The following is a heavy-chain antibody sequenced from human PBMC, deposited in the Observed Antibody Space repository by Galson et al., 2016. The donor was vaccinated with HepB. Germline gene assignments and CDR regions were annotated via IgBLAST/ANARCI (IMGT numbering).Heavy chain of an antibody. D-gene: IGHD5-12*01. J-gene: IGHJ5*02. CDR1: ISGFTTYS. CDR3: SRGTMDISRGYNWFDP. V-gene: IGHV3-21*01. CDR2: ITGKSDHI. Sequence: SLRLSCAGSISGFTTYSINWVRQAPGKGLEWVASITGKSDHIFHADSVKGRFSISRDNANNSVHLQMDSLRVEDTAVYYCSRGTMDISRGYNWFDPWGQGTLVTVPS.